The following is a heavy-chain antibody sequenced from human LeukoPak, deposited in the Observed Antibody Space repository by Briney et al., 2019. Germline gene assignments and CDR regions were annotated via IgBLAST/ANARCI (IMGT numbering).Heavy chain of an antibody. CDR1: GGSLSSGDYY. Sequence: SETLSLTCTVSGGSLSSGDYYWSWIRQPPGKGLEWIGYIYYSGSTYYNPSLKSRVTISVDTSKNQFSLKLSSVTAADTAVYYCARGGAAYGDYPSQPWGQGTLVTVSS. CDR3: ARGGAAYGDYPSQP. D-gene: IGHD4-17*01. J-gene: IGHJ5*02. V-gene: IGHV4-30-4*01. CDR2: IYYSGST.